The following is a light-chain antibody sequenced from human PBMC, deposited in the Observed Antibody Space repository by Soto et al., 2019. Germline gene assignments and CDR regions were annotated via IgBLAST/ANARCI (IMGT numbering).Light chain of an antibody. CDR1: QSVGTR. Sequence: ENLVTQSPNTLSFSPGGRAHPSFRAAQSVGTRLAWYQHKTGQAPRLLISGASSRATGIPDRFTGSGSETSFTLTISRLEPEDFALYYCQHYQSGHPITFGQGTRLEIK. CDR3: QHYQSGHPIT. CDR2: GAS. V-gene: IGKV3-20*01. J-gene: IGKJ5*01.